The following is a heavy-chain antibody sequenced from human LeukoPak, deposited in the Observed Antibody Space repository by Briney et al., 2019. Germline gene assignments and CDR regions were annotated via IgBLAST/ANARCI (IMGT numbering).Heavy chain of an antibody. V-gene: IGHV4-59*08. CDR2: IYYSGST. CDR3: ARGRVCSGGSCYDYGMDV. D-gene: IGHD2-15*01. CDR1: GGSISSYY. Sequence: PSETLSLTCTVSGGSISSYYWSWIRRPPGKGLEWIGYIYYSGSTNYNPSLKSRVTISVDTSKNQFSLKLSSVTAADTAVYYCARGRVCSGGSCYDYGMDVWGQGTTVTVSS. J-gene: IGHJ6*02.